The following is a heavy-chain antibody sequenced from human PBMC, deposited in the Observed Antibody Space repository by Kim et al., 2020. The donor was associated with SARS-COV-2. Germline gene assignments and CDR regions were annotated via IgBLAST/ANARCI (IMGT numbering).Heavy chain of an antibody. Sequence: GGSLRLSCAASGFTFSSYAMSWVRQAPGKGLEWVSAISGSGGSTYYADSVKGRFTISRDNSKNTLYLQMNSLRAEDTAVYYCAKALYLYYDILTGHWVYYDMDVWGQGTTVTVSS. CDR2: ISGSGGST. J-gene: IGHJ6*02. V-gene: IGHV3-23*01. CDR1: GFTFSSYA. CDR3: AKALYLYYDILTGHWVYYDMDV. D-gene: IGHD3-9*01.